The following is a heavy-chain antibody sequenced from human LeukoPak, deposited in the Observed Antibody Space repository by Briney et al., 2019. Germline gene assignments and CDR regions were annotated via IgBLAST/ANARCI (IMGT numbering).Heavy chain of an antibody. CDR2: ISSSGSSI. CDR1: GLTFSDYY. CDR3: ARAFQRSVGVVYYYYGMDV. J-gene: IGHJ6*02. V-gene: IGHV3-11*04. D-gene: IGHD3-3*01. Sequence: GGSLRLSCAASGLTFSDYYMSWIRQAPGKGLEWVSYISSSGSSIFYADSVKGRFTISRDNAKNSLYLQMNSLRAEDTAVYYCARAFQRSVGVVYYYYGMDVWGQGTTVTVSS.